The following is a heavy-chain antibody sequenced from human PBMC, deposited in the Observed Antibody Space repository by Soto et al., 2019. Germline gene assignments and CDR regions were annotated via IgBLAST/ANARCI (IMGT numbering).Heavy chain of an antibody. D-gene: IGHD6-6*01. CDR3: ARDRQGYSSSRYFDY. J-gene: IGHJ4*02. Sequence: GGSLRLSCAASGFTFSSYGMHWVRQAPGKGLEWVAVIWYDGSNKYYADSVKGRFTVSRDNSKNTLYLQMNSLRAEDTAVYYCARDRQGYSSSRYFDYWGQGTLVTVS. V-gene: IGHV3-33*01. CDR2: IWYDGSNK. CDR1: GFTFSSYG.